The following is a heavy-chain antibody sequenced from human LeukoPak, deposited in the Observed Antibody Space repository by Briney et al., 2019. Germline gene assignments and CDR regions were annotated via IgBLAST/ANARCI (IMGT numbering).Heavy chain of an antibody. Sequence: SGGSLRLSCAASGFTVSSNYMSWVRQAPGKGLEWVSRIKSDGSTTNYAASVEGRFTISRDNAENTLYLQMNSLRVDDTAVYYCARDFIGGVSGMGVGYWGQGTLVTVSS. V-gene: IGHV3-74*01. J-gene: IGHJ4*02. CDR1: GFTVSSNY. CDR2: IKSDGSTT. CDR3: ARDFIGGVSGMGVGY. D-gene: IGHD6-19*01.